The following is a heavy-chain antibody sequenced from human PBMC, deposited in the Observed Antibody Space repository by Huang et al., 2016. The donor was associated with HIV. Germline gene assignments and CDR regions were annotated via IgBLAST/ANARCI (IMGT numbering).Heavy chain of an antibody. CDR2: FDPVIGET. CDR1: EYTLSELS. V-gene: IGHV1-24*01. CDR3: ATGFDVFFDF. D-gene: IGHD3-9*01. J-gene: IGHJ4*02. Sequence: QVQLVQSRAEVKQPGASVKVSCKVSEYTLSELSIHCVRQPPGKGLEWMGGFDPVIGETIHAQECQGRVTMTEDTSTETAFMELSGLRPKDTDVYYCATGFDVFFDFWGQGTLVTVSS.